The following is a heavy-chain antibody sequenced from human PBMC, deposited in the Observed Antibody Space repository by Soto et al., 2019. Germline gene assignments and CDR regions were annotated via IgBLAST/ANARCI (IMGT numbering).Heavy chain of an antibody. CDR1: GFAFRTYA. CDR3: AKTGPYCGGDCSRYFYGMDV. D-gene: IGHD2-21*02. V-gene: IGHV3-23*01. Sequence: PGGSLRLSCAASGFAFRTYAMAWVRQAPGKGLEWVSGIWGSGDRTFYADSVKGRFTISRDNSRNTLYLQMYSLTAEDTALYYCAKTGPYCGGDCSRYFYGMDVWAKGPRSPSP. CDR2: IWGSGDRT. J-gene: IGHJ6*02.